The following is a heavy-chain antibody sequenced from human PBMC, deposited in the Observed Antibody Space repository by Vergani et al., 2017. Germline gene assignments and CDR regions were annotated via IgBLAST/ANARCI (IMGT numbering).Heavy chain of an antibody. J-gene: IGHJ6*03. Sequence: QLQLQESDSRLVNPSQTLSLTCTLSGDAISRDTYSWNWVRQPPGKLLEWIGSVYYSGTTYYNPSLGGRVTMSIDKSKNHFSLTLTSVTAADSAFYFCARGQTGYSRDWSTYFFYMDVWGKGTTVTVSS. CDR2: VYYSGTT. V-gene: IGHV4-30-2*01. CDR3: ARGQTGYSRDWSTYFFYMDV. D-gene: IGHD3/OR15-3a*01. CDR1: GDAISRDTYS.